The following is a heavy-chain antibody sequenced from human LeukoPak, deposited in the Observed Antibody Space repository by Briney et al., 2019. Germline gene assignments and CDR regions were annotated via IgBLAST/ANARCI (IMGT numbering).Heavy chain of an antibody. CDR1: QFTFSNYV. V-gene: IGHV3-33*06. Sequence: PGGSLRLSCAASQFTFSNYVMHWVRQAPGKGLEWVAVIWSDGSNKNYADFVKGRFTISRDNSKNTLYLQMNSLRAEDTAVYYCAKDLVTGIGEFDYWGQGTLVTVSS. CDR2: IWSDGSNK. J-gene: IGHJ4*02. CDR3: AKDLVTGIGEFDY. D-gene: IGHD3-9*01.